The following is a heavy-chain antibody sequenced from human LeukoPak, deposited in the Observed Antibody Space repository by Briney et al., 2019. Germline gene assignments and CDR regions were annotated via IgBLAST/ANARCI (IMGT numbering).Heavy chain of an antibody. V-gene: IGHV1-46*01. CDR2: INPTGGST. CDR1: GYTFTSYY. J-gene: IGHJ5*02. CDR3: ARDVGITVADSFDP. D-gene: IGHD6-13*01. Sequence: ASVKVSCKASGYTFTSYYMHWVRQAPGQGLEWMGLINPTGGSTGYAQKFQGRVTMTTDTSTSTVYMEVRGLRSDDTAMYYCARDVGITVADSFDPWGQGTLVTVSS.